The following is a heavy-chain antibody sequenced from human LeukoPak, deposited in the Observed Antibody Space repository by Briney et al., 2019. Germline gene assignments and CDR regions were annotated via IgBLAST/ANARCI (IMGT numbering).Heavy chain of an antibody. CDR3: AKNGPGLDYFDY. D-gene: IGHD3-10*01. V-gene: IGHV3-74*01. J-gene: IGHJ4*02. CDR1: GFTFSSYW. CDR2: INSDGSDT. Sequence: GWSLRLSCAASGFTFSSYWMHWVRQAAGKGLVWVSRINSDGSDTTYADSVKGRFTISRDNAKNTLYLQMNSLRAEDTAVYYCAKNGPGLDYFDYWGQGTLVTVSS.